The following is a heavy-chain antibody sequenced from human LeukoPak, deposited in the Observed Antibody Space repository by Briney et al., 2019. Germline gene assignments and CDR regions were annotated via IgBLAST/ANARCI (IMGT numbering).Heavy chain of an antibody. J-gene: IGHJ4*02. CDR3: ARGSSARIQLWLPYTSDY. CDR2: ISAYNGNT. D-gene: IGHD5-18*01. CDR1: GYTFPSYG. V-gene: IGHV1-18*01. Sequence: ASVKVSCKASGYTFPSYGISWVRQAPGQGLEWMGWISAYNGNTNHAQKLQGRVTMTTDTSTSTAYMELRSLRSDDTAVYYCARGSSARIQLWLPYTSDYWGQGTLVTVSS.